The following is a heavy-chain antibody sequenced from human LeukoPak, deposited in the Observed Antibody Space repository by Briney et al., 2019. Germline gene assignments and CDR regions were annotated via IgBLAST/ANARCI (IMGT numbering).Heavy chain of an antibody. CDR2: IKQDGSAQ. Sequence: GGSLRLSCAASGFTFSDYWMSWVRQAPGKGLEWVANIKQDGSAQYYVESVKGRFTIARDNAKNSLYLQMNSLRAEDTALYYCARDRGYDGFDIWGQGTTVTVSP. D-gene: IGHD3-22*01. CDR1: GFTFSDYW. J-gene: IGHJ3*02. CDR3: ARDRGYDGFDI. V-gene: IGHV3-7*01.